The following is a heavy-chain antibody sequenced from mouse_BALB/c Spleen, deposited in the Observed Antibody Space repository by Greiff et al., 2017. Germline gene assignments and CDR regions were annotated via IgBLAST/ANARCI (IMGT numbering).Heavy chain of an antibody. CDR2: IYPGDGDT. J-gene: IGHJ3*01. CDR1: GYAFSSYW. CDR3: ARSYYGSSPWFAY. V-gene: IGHV1-80*01. D-gene: IGHD1-1*01. Sequence: VQLQESGAELVRPGSSVKISCKASGYAFSSYWMNWVKQRPGQGLEWIGQIYPGDGDTNYNGKFKGKATLTADKSSSTAYMQLSSLTSEDSAVYYCARSYYGSSPWFAYWGQGTLVTVSA.